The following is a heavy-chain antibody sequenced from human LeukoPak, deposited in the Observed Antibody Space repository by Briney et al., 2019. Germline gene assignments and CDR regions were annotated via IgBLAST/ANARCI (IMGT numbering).Heavy chain of an antibody. J-gene: IGHJ4*02. Sequence: SETLSLTCTVSGGSISGSSYYWGWIRQPPGKGLEWIGSMYYSGSTNYNPSLKSRVTISVDTSKNQFSLKLSSVTAADTAVYYCARGGSIVDYWGQGTLVTVSS. D-gene: IGHD1-26*01. CDR1: GGSISGSSYY. CDR3: ARGGSIVDY. V-gene: IGHV4-39*07. CDR2: MYYSGST.